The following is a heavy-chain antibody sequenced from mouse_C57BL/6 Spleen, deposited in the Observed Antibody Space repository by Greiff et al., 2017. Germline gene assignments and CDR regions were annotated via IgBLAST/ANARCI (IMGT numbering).Heavy chain of an antibody. CDR1: GYTFTSYW. CDR3: ARRGSSYRYFEV. CDR2: IHPNSGST. J-gene: IGHJ1*03. Sequence: QVQLQQPGAELVKPGASVKLSCKASGYTFTSYWMHWVKQRPGQGLEWIGMIHPNSGSTNYNEKFKSKATLTVDKSSSTAYMQLSSLTSEDSAVYYCARRGSSYRYFEVRGTGTTVTVSS. D-gene: IGHD1-1*01. V-gene: IGHV1-64*01.